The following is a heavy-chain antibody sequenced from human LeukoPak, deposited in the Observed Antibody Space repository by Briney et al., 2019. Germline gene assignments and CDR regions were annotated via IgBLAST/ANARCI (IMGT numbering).Heavy chain of an antibody. CDR1: GYTFTSYG. V-gene: IGHV1-18*01. CDR3: ASEEGWDSSGYFSFDY. CDR2: ISAYNGNT. Sequence: ASVKVSCKASGYTFTSYGISWVRQAPGQGLEWMGWISAYNGNTNYAQKLQGRVTITADESTSTAYMELSSLRSEDTAVYYCASEEGWDSSGYFSFDYWGQGTLVTVSS. D-gene: IGHD3-22*01. J-gene: IGHJ4*02.